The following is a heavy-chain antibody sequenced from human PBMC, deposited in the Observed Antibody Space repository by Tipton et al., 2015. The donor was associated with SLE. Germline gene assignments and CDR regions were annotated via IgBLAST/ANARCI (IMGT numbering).Heavy chain of an antibody. Sequence: LRLSCTVSRGSIYSYSWSWIRQPPGKGLEWIGYIYYSGTTNYNPSLKSRVTISIDTSKNQFSLKLSSVTAADTAVYYCARLVVQGVIDYWGQGTLVTVSS. CDR2: IYYSGTT. J-gene: IGHJ4*02. CDR3: ARLVVQGVIDY. V-gene: IGHV4-59*08. CDR1: RGSIYSYS. D-gene: IGHD3-10*01.